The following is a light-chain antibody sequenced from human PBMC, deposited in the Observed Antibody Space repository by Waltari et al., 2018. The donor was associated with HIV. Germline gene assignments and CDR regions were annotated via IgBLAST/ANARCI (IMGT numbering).Light chain of an antibody. J-gene: IGLJ2*01. CDR2: DVS. V-gene: IGLV2-11*01. CDR1: SSDVGDYNY. CDR3: CSYAGSYTLL. Sequence: QSALTQPRSVSGSPGQSVTISCTGTSSDVGDYNYVSWYQQHPGKAPKLMIYDVSKRPYGVPAPFSAPKSGNPASLTISGLQAEDEADYSCCSYAGSYTLLFGGGTKLTV.